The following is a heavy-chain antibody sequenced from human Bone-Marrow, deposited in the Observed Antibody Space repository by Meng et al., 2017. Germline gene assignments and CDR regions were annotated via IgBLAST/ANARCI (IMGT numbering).Heavy chain of an antibody. CDR1: GYTFTGYY. CDR2: IIPIFGTA. V-gene: IGHV1-69*05. J-gene: IGHJ6*01. CDR3: ARGIVVVPAGYGMDV. D-gene: IGHD2-2*01. Sequence: SVKVSCKASGYTFTGYYMHWVRQAPGQGLEWMGGIIPIFGTANYAQKFQGRVTITTDESTSTAYMELSSLRSEDTAVYYCARGIVVVPAGYGMDVCGQAIT.